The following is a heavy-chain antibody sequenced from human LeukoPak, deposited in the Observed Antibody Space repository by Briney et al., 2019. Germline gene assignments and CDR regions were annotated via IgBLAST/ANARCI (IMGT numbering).Heavy chain of an antibody. CDR2: IHYTGTT. CDR1: GGSINSYY. V-gene: IGHV4-59*01. Sequence: SETLSLSCTVSGGSINSYYWGWIRQPPGKGLECLGYIHYTGTTNYNPSLRSRVTISIDLSNNQFSLKLHSVTAADTAVYYCAHKTTGEHFDYWGQGTLATVSS. D-gene: IGHD7-27*01. J-gene: IGHJ4*02. CDR3: AHKTTGEHFDY.